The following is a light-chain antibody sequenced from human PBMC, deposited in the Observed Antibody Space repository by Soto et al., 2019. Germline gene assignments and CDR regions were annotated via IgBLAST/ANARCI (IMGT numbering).Light chain of an antibody. CDR3: SSYTSSGTRV. J-gene: IGLJ3*02. CDR1: SSDVGGYNY. V-gene: IGLV2-14*01. Sequence: QSVLTQPASVSGSPGQSITIACTGTSSDVGGYNYVSWYQQHPGKAPKLMIYDVSNRPSGVSNRFSGSKSGNTASLTISGLQTEDEADYYCSSYTSSGTRVFGGGTKVTVL. CDR2: DVS.